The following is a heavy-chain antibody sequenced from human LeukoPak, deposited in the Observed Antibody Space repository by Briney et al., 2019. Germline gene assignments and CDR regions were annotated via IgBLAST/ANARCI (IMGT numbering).Heavy chain of an antibody. D-gene: IGHD5-12*01. CDR2: IIPIFGTA. J-gene: IGHJ6*02. CDR1: GGTFSSYA. V-gene: IGHV1-69*13. Sequence: SVKVSCKASGGTFSSYAISWVRQAPGQGLKWMGGIIPIFGTANYAQKFQGRVTITADESTSTAYMELSSLRSEDTAVYYCASGVQDIVATVNYYYGMDVWGQGTTVTVSS. CDR3: ASGVQDIVATVNYYYGMDV.